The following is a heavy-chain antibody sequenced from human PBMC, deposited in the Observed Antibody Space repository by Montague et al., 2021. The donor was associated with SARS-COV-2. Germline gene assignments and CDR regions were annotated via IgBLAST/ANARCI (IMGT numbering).Heavy chain of an antibody. D-gene: IGHD3-10*01. CDR1: GRSIISTSSY. Sequence: SETLSLTCTVSGRSIISTSSYWGWIRQPPGGGLVGDGSISPRANSFPNPSLQDQVTLSVDTSKNQFSLKMISVTAADTGIYYCVRVSWYYYGSGAFDYWGQGTLVTVSA. CDR3: VRVSWYYYGSGAFDY. CDR2: ISPRANS. V-gene: IGHV4-39*07. J-gene: IGHJ4*02.